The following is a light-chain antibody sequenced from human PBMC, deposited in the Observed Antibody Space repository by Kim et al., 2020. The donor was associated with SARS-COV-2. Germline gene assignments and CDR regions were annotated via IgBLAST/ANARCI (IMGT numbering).Light chain of an antibody. CDR2: EVI. CDR1: SSDVGGYNY. V-gene: IGLV2-8*01. J-gene: IGLJ2*01. Sequence: GQSVTISCTGTSSDVGGYNYVSWYQQHPGKAPKLMISEVIKRPSGVPDRFSGSKSGHTASLTVSGLQAEDEADYYCSSYAGSNKLVFGGGTQLTVL. CDR3: SSYAGSNKLV.